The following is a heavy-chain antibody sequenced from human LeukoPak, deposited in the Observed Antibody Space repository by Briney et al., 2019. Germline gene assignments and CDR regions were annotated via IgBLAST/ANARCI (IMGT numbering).Heavy chain of an antibody. CDR1: GYTFTSYG. D-gene: IGHD3-9*01. J-gene: IGHJ4*02. Sequence: ASVRVSCTASGYTFTSYGISWVRQAPGQGLEWMGWISAYNGNTNYAQKLKGRVTMTTDTSTSIAYMELRSLRSDDTAVYYCARDYRYFDWSEGSDYWGQGTLVTVSS. V-gene: IGHV1-18*01. CDR2: ISAYNGNT. CDR3: ARDYRYFDWSEGSDY.